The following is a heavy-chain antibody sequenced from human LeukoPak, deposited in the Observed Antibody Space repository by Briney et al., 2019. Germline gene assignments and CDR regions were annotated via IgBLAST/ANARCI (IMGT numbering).Heavy chain of an antibody. CDR2: IISTSGVT. D-gene: IGHD2-15*01. Sequence: ASVKVSCKASGGTFSSYAISWVRQAPGQGLEWMGWIISTSGVTNYAQKFQDRVTMTRDTSIGTAYLELRTLRSDDTAVYYYATSGGNNLGGLYYYYYYMDVWGKGSTVTVSS. CDR1: GGTFSSYA. CDR3: ATSGGNNLGGLYYYYYYMDV. J-gene: IGHJ6*03. V-gene: IGHV1-2*02.